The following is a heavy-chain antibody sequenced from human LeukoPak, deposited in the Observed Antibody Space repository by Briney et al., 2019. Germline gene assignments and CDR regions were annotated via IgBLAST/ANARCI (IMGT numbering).Heavy chain of an antibody. CDR3: ARTRYCSTPYSSSCPVDY. CDR2: ISAYNGIT. D-gene: IGHD6-13*01. Sequence: ASVKVSCKASGYTFTSYGISWVRQAPGQGLEWMGWISAYNGITNYAQKLQGRVTMTTDTSTSTAYMELRSLRSDDTAVYYCARTRYCSTPYSSSCPVDYWGQGTLVTVSS. V-gene: IGHV1-18*01. CDR1: GYTFTSYG. J-gene: IGHJ4*02.